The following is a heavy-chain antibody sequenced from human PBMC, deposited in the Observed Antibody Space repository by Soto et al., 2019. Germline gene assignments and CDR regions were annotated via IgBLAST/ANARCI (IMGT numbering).Heavy chain of an antibody. CDR1: GGSISSSNW. J-gene: IGHJ4*02. D-gene: IGHD1-7*01. V-gene: IGHV4-4*02. Sequence: QVQLQESGPGLVKPSGTLSLTCAVSGGSISSSNWWSWVRQPPGKGLEWIGEIYHSGSTNYNPSLKSRGTISVDKSKNQLSLKLSSVTAAETAVYYCARDNWNYGPEYYFDYWGQGTLVTVSS. CDR3: ARDNWNYGPEYYFDY. CDR2: IYHSGST.